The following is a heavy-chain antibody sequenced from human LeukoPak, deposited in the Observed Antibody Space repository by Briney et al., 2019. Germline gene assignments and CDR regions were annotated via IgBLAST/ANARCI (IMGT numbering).Heavy chain of an antibody. V-gene: IGHV3-23*01. CDR2: ISGSGGST. D-gene: IGHD3-3*01. J-gene: IGHJ4*02. CDR3: AKGNTYYDFWSGHRIDY. Sequence: PGGSLRPSCAASGFTFSSYAMSWVRQAPGKGLEWVSAISGSGGSTYYADSVKGQFTISRDNSKNTLYLQMNSLRAEDTAVYYCAKGNTYYDFWSGHRIDYWGQGTLVTVST. CDR1: GFTFSSYA.